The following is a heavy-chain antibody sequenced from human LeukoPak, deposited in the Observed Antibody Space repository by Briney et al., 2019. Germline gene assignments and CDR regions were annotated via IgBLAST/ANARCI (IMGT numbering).Heavy chain of an antibody. J-gene: IGHJ4*02. Sequence: GGSLRLSCAASGFIFSHYGMNWVRQAPGKGLELVSGITSRSTTYYADSVKGRFTNSRDNFKNIVWLQINSPAAEDTATYYGAKVGNWARFEVWGQGTLVTVSS. CDR2: ITSRSTT. V-gene: IGHV3-23*01. CDR1: GFIFSHYG. CDR3: AKVGNWARFEV. D-gene: IGHD7-27*01.